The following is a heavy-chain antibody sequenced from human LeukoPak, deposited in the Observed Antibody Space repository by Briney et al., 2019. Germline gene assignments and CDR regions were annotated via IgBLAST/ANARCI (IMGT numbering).Heavy chain of an antibody. CDR2: ISSSSSYI. J-gene: IGHJ4*02. V-gene: IGHV3-21*01. Sequence: PGGSLRLSCAASGFTFSSYSMNWVRQAPGKGLEWVSSISSSSSYIYYADSVKGRFTISRDNAKNSLYLQMNSLRAEDTAVYYCARADSGWESFDYWGQGTLVTVSS. CDR3: ARADSGWESFDY. D-gene: IGHD6-19*01. CDR1: GFTFSSYS.